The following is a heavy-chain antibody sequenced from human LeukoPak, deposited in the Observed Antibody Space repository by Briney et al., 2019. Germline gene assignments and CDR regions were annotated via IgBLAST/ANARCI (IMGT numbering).Heavy chain of an antibody. J-gene: IGHJ4*02. CDR1: GFTFSSYS. Sequence: GGSLRLSCAASGFTFSSYSMSWVRQAPGKGLEWVSGLSGSGSSAYYADSVKGRFTISRDNSKNTLYLQMNSLRPEDTAVYYCAKGLTNLGDDWGQGTLVTVSS. V-gene: IGHV3-23*01. CDR3: AKGLTNLGDD. D-gene: IGHD3-9*01. CDR2: LSGSGSSA.